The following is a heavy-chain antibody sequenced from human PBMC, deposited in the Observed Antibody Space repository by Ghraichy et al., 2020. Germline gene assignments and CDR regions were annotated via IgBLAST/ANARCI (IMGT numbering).Heavy chain of an antibody. CDR3: AREIAVAGRYYYGMDV. D-gene: IGHD6-19*01. V-gene: IGHV3-66*01. CDR1: GFTVSSNY. J-gene: IGHJ6*02. CDR2: IYSGGST. Sequence: GGSLRLSCAASGFTVSSNYMSWVRQAPGKGLEWVSVIYSGGSTYYADSVKGRFTISRDNSKNTLYLQMNSLRAEDTAVYYCAREIAVAGRYYYGMDVWGQGTTVTVSS.